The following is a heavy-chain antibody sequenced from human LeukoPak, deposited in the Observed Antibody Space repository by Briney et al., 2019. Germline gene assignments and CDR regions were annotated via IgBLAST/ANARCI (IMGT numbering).Heavy chain of an antibody. J-gene: IGHJ4*02. V-gene: IGHV1-8*03. CDR1: GYTFIIYE. CDR3: ARVGAGDGGIDY. D-gene: IGHD3-10*01. Sequence: ASVKVSCKASGYTFIIYEIQGVRQAPGQGREWVGGIRPRYGNTAYAQSFQGRVTITRDTSIDTVYMELSGLRSEDTAVYYCARVGAGDGGIDYWAQGTLITVSS. CDR2: IRPRYGNT.